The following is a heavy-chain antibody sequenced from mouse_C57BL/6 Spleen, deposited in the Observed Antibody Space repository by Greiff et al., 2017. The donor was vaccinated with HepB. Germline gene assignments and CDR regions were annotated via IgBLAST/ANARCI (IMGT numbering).Heavy chain of an antibody. V-gene: IGHV3-6*01. J-gene: IGHJ2*01. CDR3: ARVELGYFDY. Sequence: EVHLVESGPGLVKPSQSLSLTCSVTGYSITSGYYWNWIRQFPGNKLEWMGYISYDGSNNYNPSLKNRISITRDTSKNQFFLKLNSVTTEDTATYYCARVELGYFDYWGQGTTLTVSS. D-gene: IGHD3-3*01. CDR1: GYSITSGYY. CDR2: ISYDGSN.